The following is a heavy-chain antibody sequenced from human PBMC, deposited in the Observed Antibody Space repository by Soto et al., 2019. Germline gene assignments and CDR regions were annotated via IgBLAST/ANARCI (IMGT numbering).Heavy chain of an antibody. D-gene: IGHD2-21*02. CDR2: IKTSSGNT. V-gene: IGHV1-3*04. Sequence: ASVKVSCKASGYTFTSYYMHWVRQAPGQRPEWMGRIKTSSGNTRYSQRFQGRVTISKDTSATTVYMELSSLRSEDTALYYCARDRDWALDYWAQGTLVTVSS. CDR3: ARDRDWALDY. CDR1: GYTFTSYY. J-gene: IGHJ4*02.